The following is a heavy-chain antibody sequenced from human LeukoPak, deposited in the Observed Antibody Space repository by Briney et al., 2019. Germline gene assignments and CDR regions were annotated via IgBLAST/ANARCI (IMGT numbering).Heavy chain of an antibody. D-gene: IGHD1-26*01. J-gene: IGHJ4*02. V-gene: IGHV3-30*18. CDR2: ISYDGSNK. Sequence: GGSLRLSCAASGFTFSSYGMHWVRQAPGKGLEWVAVISYDGSNKYYADSAKGRFTISRDNSKNTLYLQMNSLRAEDTAVYYCAKLEVGATFDYWGQGTLVTVSS. CDR3: AKLEVGATFDY. CDR1: GFTFSSYG.